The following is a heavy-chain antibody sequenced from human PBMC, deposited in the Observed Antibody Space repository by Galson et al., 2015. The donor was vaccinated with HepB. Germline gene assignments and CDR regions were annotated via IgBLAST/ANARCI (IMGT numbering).Heavy chain of an antibody. CDR1: GGSFRSYY. CDR3: ARGGSGYDIDDAFDI. D-gene: IGHD5-12*01. CDR2: IYISGST. V-gene: IGHV4-4*07. Sequence: ETLSLTCTVSGGSFRSYYWSWIRQSAGKGLEWIGRIYISGSTNYNPSLKSRITMSVDVSKKQFSLKVTSVTAADTAVYHCARGGSGYDIDDAFDIWGQGTMVTVSS. J-gene: IGHJ3*02.